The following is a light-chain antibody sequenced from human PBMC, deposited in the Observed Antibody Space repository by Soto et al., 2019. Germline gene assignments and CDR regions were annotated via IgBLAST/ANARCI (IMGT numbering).Light chain of an antibody. Sequence: DIVMTQTPLSSPVTLGQPASISCRSSQSLGHSDGNTYLSWLQQRPGQPPRLLIYKISNRISGVTDRFSGSGAGTEFTLEISRVEADDVGVYYCMQATEFPLTFGGGTKLEIK. V-gene: IGKV2-24*01. CDR2: KIS. CDR3: MQATEFPLT. J-gene: IGKJ4*01. CDR1: QSLGHSDGNTY.